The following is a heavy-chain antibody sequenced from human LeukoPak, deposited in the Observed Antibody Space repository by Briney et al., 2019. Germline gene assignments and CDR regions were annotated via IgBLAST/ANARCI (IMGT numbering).Heavy chain of an antibody. V-gene: IGHV3-30*02. CDR1: GFTFRTCG. D-gene: IGHD6-13*01. CDR3: AKSPSSWKFDD. CDR2: IQYHGRDK. Sequence: GGSLRLSCAASGFTFRTCGMHWVRQAPGRGLEWVAFIQYHGRDKYYADSVKGRFTISRDNSENAVYLQMNSLRTEDTAVYYCAKSPSSWKFDDWGQGTLVTVSS. J-gene: IGHJ4*02.